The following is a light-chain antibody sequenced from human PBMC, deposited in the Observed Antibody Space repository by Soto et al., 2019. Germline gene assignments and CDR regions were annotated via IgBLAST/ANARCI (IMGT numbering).Light chain of an antibody. Sequence: EIVLTQSPDTLSLSPGERATLSCRASQSVSSNYLAWYQQKPGQAPRLLIYGASSRATAIPDRFTGTGSGTDFTLTITRLEPEDFAVYYCQHYGSSPPMYTFGQGTKLEIK. V-gene: IGKV3-20*01. CDR2: GAS. CDR3: QHYGSSPPMYT. CDR1: QSVSSNY. J-gene: IGKJ2*01.